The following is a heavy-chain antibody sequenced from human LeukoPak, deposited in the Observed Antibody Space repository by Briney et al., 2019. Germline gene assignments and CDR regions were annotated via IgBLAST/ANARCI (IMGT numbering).Heavy chain of an antibody. V-gene: IGHV4-31*03. Sequence: PSQTLSLTCTVSGGSISSGGYYWSWIRQHPGKGLEWIGYIYYSGSTCYNPSLKSRVTISVDTSKNQFSLKLSSVTAADTAVYYCARGGYCSSTSCYGWFDPWGQGTLVTVSS. CDR2: IYYSGST. D-gene: IGHD2-2*01. CDR1: GGSISSGGYY. J-gene: IGHJ5*02. CDR3: ARGGYCSSTSCYGWFDP.